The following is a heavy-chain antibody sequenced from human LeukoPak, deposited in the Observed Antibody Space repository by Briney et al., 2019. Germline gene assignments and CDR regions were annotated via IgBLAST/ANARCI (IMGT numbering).Heavy chain of an antibody. V-gene: IGHV3-30-3*01. CDR1: GFTFSSYA. CDR3: ARGRDYGDYERAFDI. CDR2: ISYDGSDK. Sequence: SGGSPRLSCAASGFTFSSYAMHWVRQAPGKGLEWVAVISYDGSDKYYADSVKGRFTISRDNSKNTLYLQMNSLRAEDTAVYYCARGRDYGDYERAFDIWGQGTMVTVSS. J-gene: IGHJ3*02. D-gene: IGHD4-17*01.